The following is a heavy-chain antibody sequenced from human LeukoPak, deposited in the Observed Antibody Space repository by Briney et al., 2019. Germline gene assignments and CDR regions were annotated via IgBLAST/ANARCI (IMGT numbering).Heavy chain of an antibody. D-gene: IGHD4-11*01. V-gene: IGHV3-30*04. CDR2: IWYDGSNK. Sequence: PGGSLRLSCAASGFTFSSYAMHWVRQAPGKGLEWVAVIWYDGSNKYYADSVKGRFTISRDNSKNTLYLQMNSLRAEDTAVYYCAREDSNSPRTNYYYYGMDVWGQGTTVTVSS. CDR1: GFTFSSYA. J-gene: IGHJ6*02. CDR3: AREDSNSPRTNYYYYGMDV.